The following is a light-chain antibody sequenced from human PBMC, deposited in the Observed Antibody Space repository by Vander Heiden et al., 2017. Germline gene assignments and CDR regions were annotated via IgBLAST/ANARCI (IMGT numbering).Light chain of an antibody. CDR2: EVT. Sequence: QSALTQPPSVSGSPGQSLTISCTGTTSDVGRYNLVSWYQQQPGKVPKLIIVEVTKRPSGVSHRFSGSRSAYTASLTISGLQAEDEAYYYCCSYADTHLVFGGGTKVTVL. CDR1: TSDVGRYNL. J-gene: IGLJ2*01. V-gene: IGLV2-23*02. CDR3: CSYADTHLV.